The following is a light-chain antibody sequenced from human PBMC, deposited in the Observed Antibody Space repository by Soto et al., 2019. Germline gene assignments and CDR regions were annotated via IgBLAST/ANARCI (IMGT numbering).Light chain of an antibody. CDR2: GAS. V-gene: IGKV3-20*01. Sequence: ETVLTQSRVTLSLSPGAGAALSCRATQAVYSSLLAWYQQKPGQAPRLLIYGASSRATGIPDRFSGSGSGTDFTLSISRLEVEDFAVYHCQQYGNAPITFGQGTRLEIK. CDR1: QAVYSSL. CDR3: QQYGNAPIT. J-gene: IGKJ5*01.